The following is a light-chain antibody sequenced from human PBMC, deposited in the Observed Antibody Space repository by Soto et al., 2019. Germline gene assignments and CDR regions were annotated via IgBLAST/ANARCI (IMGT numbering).Light chain of an antibody. CDR3: QQYNTLNT. Sequence: EIAMTQSPATLSVSPGQRATLSCRASQNVNSNLAWYQQKPGHAPSLLMYNVSTRATGFPGRFSGSGSRTEFTLTISSLQSEDSAIYYCQQYNTLNTFGQGTKLEIK. CDR1: QNVNSN. V-gene: IGKV3-15*01. J-gene: IGKJ2*01. CDR2: NVS.